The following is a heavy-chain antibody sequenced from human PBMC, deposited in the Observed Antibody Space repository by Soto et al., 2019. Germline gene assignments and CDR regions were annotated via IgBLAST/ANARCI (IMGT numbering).Heavy chain of an antibody. D-gene: IGHD3-3*01. V-gene: IGHV3-21*01. CDR2: ISSNGGNI. CDR3: ARDLYARYDYWSGYCHFDY. J-gene: IGHJ4*02. CDR1: GFTFSSYS. Sequence: EVQLVESGGGLVKPGGSLRLACTASGFTFSSYSMHWVRQAPGKGLEWVSAISSNGGNIYYADSVKGRLTISRDNTNNSMYLQMNSLSAEDTAMYYCARDLYARYDYWSGYCHFDYWGQGTLVSVSS.